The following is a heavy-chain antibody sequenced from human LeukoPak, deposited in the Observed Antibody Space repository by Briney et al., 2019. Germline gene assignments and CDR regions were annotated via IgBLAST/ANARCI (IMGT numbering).Heavy chain of an antibody. Sequence: GGSLRLSCAASGFTFSSYAMHWVRQAPGKGLEWVAVISYDGSNKYYADSVKGRFTISRDNFKNTLYLQMNSLRAEDTAVYYCARTVVVTYYYGMDVWGQGTTVTVSS. J-gene: IGHJ6*02. CDR3: ARTVVVTYYYGMDV. D-gene: IGHD2-21*01. CDR1: GFTFSSYA. CDR2: ISYDGSNK. V-gene: IGHV3-30-3*01.